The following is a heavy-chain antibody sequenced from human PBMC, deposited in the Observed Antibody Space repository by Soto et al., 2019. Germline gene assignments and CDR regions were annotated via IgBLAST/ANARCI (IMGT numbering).Heavy chain of an antibody. D-gene: IGHD3-9*01. CDR1: GFTFNNYG. J-gene: IGHJ4*02. Sequence: QVQLVESGGGVVQPGRSLRLSCVASGFTFNNYGIHWVRQAPGKGLEWVTVISYDGNTKYYADSVKSRFTISRDNSKNTLYLQLNSLRPVDTAVYYCVKDYYDTLAGYYGPDYWGQETLVTVSS. V-gene: IGHV3-30*18. CDR2: ISYDGNTK. CDR3: VKDYYDTLAGYYGPDY.